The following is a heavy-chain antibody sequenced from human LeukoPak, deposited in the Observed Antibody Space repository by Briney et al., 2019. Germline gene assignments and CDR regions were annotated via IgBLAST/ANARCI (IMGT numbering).Heavy chain of an antibody. Sequence: PGGSLRLSCAASGFIFSDYYMSWIRQAPGKGLEWVSYISGSSTYTNYADAVKGRFTISRDNAENSLYLQMNSLRAEDTAAYYCARLSGSYCFDYWGQGALVTVSS. CDR3: ARLSGSYCFDY. V-gene: IGHV3-11*06. CDR2: ISGSSTYT. D-gene: IGHD3-10*01. J-gene: IGHJ4*02. CDR1: GFIFSDYY.